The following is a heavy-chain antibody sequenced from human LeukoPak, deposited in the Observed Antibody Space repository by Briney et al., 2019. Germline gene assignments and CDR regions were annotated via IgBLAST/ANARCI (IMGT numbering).Heavy chain of an antibody. V-gene: IGHV4-59*08. CDR2: IYYSGST. D-gene: IGHD6-19*01. CDR3: ARSRYSSGSPFDY. J-gene: IGHJ4*02. Sequence: PSETLSLTCTVSAGSLSSYYWSWIRQPPGKGLEWIGYIYYSGSTNYNPSLKSRVTISVDTSKNQFSLNLSSVTAADTAVYYRARSRYSSGSPFDYWGQGTLVTVA. CDR1: AGSLSSYY.